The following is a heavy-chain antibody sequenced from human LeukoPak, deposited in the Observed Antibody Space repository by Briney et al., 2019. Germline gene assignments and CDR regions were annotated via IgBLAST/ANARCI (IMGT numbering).Heavy chain of an antibody. CDR1: GFTFSSYE. J-gene: IGHJ4*02. CDR2: ISSSGSTI. D-gene: IGHD5-12*01. Sequence: GGSLRLSCAASGFTFSSYEMNWVRQAPGKGLEWVSYISSSGSTIYYADSVKGRFTISRDNAKNSLYLQMNSLRVEDTAVYYCARAGSGYEDGFDYWGQGTLVTVSS. V-gene: IGHV3-48*03. CDR3: ARAGSGYEDGFDY.